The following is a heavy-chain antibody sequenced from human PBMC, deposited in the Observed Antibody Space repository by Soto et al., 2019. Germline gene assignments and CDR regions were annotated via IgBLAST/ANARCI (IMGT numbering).Heavy chain of an antibody. D-gene: IGHD5-18*01. CDR1: GFPLSSHG. CDR2: VSYDGGTK. CDR3: VKEFGVAGSSYESFFDY. V-gene: IGHV3-30*18. J-gene: IGHJ4*02. Sequence: QVQLVESGGGVVQPGGSLRLSCAASGFPLSSHGMQWVRQAPGKGLEWVAVVSYDGGTKYYADSVKGRFTISRDNSKNTLYLQMNSLRAEDTAVYYCVKEFGVAGSSYESFFDYWGQGTLVTVSS.